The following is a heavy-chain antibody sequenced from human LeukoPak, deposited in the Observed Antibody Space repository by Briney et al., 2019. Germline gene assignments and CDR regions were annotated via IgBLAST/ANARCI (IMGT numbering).Heavy chain of an antibody. Sequence: SETLSLTCTVSGGSISSGDYCWSWIRQPPGKGLEWMGYIYYSGTTYYNPSLKSRLTISVDTSKNQFSLKLSSVTAADTAVYYCARTVAGTRVENWGQGTLVTVSS. V-gene: IGHV4-30-4*08. CDR3: ARTVAGTRVEN. CDR2: IYYSGTT. D-gene: IGHD6-19*01. J-gene: IGHJ4*02. CDR1: GGSISSGDYC.